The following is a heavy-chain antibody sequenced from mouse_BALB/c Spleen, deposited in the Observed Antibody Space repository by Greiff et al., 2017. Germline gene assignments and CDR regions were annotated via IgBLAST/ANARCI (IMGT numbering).Heavy chain of an antibody. CDR1: GFTFSSYG. CDR3: ARQSGGYYDAMDY. J-gene: IGHJ4*01. D-gene: IGHD2-2*01. V-gene: IGHV5-6*01. Sequence: EVQLQESGGDLVKPGGSLKLSCAASGFTFSSYGMSWVRQTPDKRLEWVATISSGGSYTYYPDSVKGRFTISRDNAKNTLYLQMSSLKSEDTAMYYCARQSGGYYDAMDYWGQGTSVTVSS. CDR2: ISSGGSYT.